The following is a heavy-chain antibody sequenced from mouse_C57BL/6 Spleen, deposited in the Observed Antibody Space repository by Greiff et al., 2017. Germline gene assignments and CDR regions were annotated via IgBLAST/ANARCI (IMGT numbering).Heavy chain of an antibody. CDR2: INYDGSST. Sequence: EVMLVESEGGLVQPGSSMKLSCTASGFTFSDYYMAWVRQVPEKGLDWVANINYDGSSTYYLDSLKSRFIISRDNAKNILYLQMSSLKSEDTATYYCARDDGWFAYWGQGTLVTVSA. J-gene: IGHJ3*01. V-gene: IGHV5-16*01. CDR3: ARDDGWFAY. D-gene: IGHD2-3*01. CDR1: GFTFSDYY.